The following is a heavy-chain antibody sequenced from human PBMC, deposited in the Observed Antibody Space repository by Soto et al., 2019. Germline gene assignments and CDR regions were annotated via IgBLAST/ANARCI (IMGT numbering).Heavy chain of an antibody. Sequence: ASVKVSCKASRYTFTGYYMHWVRQAPGQGLEWMGWINPNSGGTNYAQKFQGWVTMTRDTSISTAYMELSRLRSDDTAVYYCARGAMTTGDYYYYMDVWGKGTTVTVSS. V-gene: IGHV1-2*04. D-gene: IGHD4-4*01. CDR3: ARGAMTTGDYYYYMDV. CDR2: INPNSGGT. J-gene: IGHJ6*03. CDR1: RYTFTGYY.